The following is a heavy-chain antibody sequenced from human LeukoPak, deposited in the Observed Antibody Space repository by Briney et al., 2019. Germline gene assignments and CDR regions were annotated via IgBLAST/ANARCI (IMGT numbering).Heavy chain of an antibody. CDR1: GFTFSSYA. J-gene: IGHJ4*02. V-gene: IGHV3-23*01. CDR2: ISGSGGST. D-gene: IGHD2-15*01. Sequence: PGGSLRLSCAASGFTFSSYAMSWVSQAPGKRLEWVSAISGSGGSTYYADSVKGRFTISRDNSKNTLYLQMNSLRAEDTAVYYCAKDVLVVVAASFDYWGQGTLVTVSS. CDR3: AKDVLVVVAASFDY.